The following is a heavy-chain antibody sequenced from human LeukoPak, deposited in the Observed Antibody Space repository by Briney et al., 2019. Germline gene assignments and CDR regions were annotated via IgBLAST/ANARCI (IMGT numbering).Heavy chain of an antibody. D-gene: IGHD2-2*02. J-gene: IGHJ6*02. CDR3: ARDYCSSTSCYSPGMDV. CDR1: GFTFSSYE. CDR2: ISSSGSTI. V-gene: IGHV3-48*03. Sequence: GGSLRLSCAASGFTFSSYEMNWVRQAPGKGLEWVSYISSSGSTIYYADSVKGRFTISRGNAKNSPYLQMNSLRAEDTAVYYCARDYCSSTSCYSPGMDVWGQGTTVTVSS.